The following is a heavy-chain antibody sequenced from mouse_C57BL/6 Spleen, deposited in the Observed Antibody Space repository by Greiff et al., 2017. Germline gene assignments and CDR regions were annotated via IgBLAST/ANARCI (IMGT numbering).Heavy chain of an antibody. CDR3: TTEDGWYFDV. CDR1: GFNIKDDY. CDR2: IDPENGDT. J-gene: IGHJ1*03. V-gene: IGHV14-4*01. Sequence: EVQLQQSGAELVRPGASVKLSCTASGFNIKDDYMHWVKQRPEQGLEWIGWIDPENGDTEYASKFQAKATITADTSSNTAYLQLSSLTSEDTAVYYCTTEDGWYFDVWGTGTTVTVSS.